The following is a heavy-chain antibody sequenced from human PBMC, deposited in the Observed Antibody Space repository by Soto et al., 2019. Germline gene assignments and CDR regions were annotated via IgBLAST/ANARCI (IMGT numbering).Heavy chain of an antibody. CDR3: ASRGSGSYYLDYYYYGMDV. CDR1: GYTFTSYY. Sequence: GASVKVSCKASGYTFTSYYMHWVRQAPGQGLEWMGIINPSGGSTSYAQKFQGRVTMTRDTSTSTVYMELSSLRSEDTAVYYCASRGSGSYYLDYYYYGMDVWGQGTTVTVSS. D-gene: IGHD3-10*01. CDR2: INPSGGST. V-gene: IGHV1-46*01. J-gene: IGHJ6*02.